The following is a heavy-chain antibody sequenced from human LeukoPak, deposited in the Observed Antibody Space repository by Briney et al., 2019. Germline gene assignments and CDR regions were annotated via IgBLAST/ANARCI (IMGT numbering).Heavy chain of an antibody. CDR3: ARDRPTGASRLFVVQ. D-gene: IGHD3-3*01. J-gene: IGHJ4*02. Sequence: PGGSLRLSCAASGFTFSSYSMTWVRQAPGKGLEWVSSMSSGSKYIYDADSVRGRFTISRDNAKNSLYLLMNSLRAEDTAVYYCARDRPTGASRLFVVQWGQGTLVTVSS. CDR2: MSSGSKYI. V-gene: IGHV3-21*01. CDR1: GFTFSSYS.